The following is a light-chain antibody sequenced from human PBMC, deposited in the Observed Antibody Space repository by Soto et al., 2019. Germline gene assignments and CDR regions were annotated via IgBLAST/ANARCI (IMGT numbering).Light chain of an antibody. CDR3: AAWDDSLNDVV. CDR1: SSNIGNNA. Sequence: QSVLTQPPAVSEAPRQRVTISCSGSSSNIGNNAVNWYQQLPGKAPKLLIYYDDLLPSGVSDRFSGSKSGTSASLAISGLQSEDEADYYCAAWDDSLNDVVFGGGTKRTVL. CDR2: YDD. V-gene: IGLV1-36*01. J-gene: IGLJ2*01.